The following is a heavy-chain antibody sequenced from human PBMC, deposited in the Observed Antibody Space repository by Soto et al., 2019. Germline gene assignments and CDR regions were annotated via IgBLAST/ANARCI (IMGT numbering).Heavy chain of an antibody. V-gene: IGHV3-53*04. Sequence: EVQLVESGGGLVQPGGSLRLSCAASGFTVSSNYMSWVRQAPGKGLEWVSVIYSGGSTYYADSVKGRFTISRHNSKNTLYLQMNSLRAEDTAVYYCARLIVVPRDHYYMDVWGKGTTVTVSS. CDR1: GFTVSSNY. J-gene: IGHJ6*03. CDR3: ARLIVVPRDHYYMDV. D-gene: IGHD2-2*01. CDR2: IYSGGST.